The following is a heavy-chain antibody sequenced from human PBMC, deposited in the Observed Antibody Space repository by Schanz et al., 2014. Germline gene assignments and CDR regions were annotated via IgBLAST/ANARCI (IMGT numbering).Heavy chain of an antibody. CDR1: GFTFSHYW. Sequence: EVHLVESGGGLVQPGGSLRLSCAASGFTFSHYWLSWVRQTPGKRLEWVANIRQDGSAKFYVDSVNSRFAISRDNAENSVYLQMNSLRAEDTAVYYCARDGIAATTDFEYWGQGVLVTVSS. J-gene: IGHJ4*02. V-gene: IGHV3-7*03. D-gene: IGHD1-1*01. CDR2: IRQDGSAK. CDR3: ARDGIAATTDFEY.